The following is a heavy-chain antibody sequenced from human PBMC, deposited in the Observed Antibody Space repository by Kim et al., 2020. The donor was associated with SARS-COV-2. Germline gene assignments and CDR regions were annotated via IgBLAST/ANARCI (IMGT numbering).Heavy chain of an antibody. D-gene: IGHD1-26*01. V-gene: IGHV3-23*01. Sequence: GGSLRLSCSASGFTFSIYAMSWVRLSPGKGLEWVSEIRANGDSTTYADSVKGRFTISRDNSKNTLYLQMNSLRAEDTAVYYCAKDHDGIYSDFFDSWGQETLVTVSS. CDR1: GFTFSIYA. CDR2: IRANGDST. J-gene: IGHJ4*02. CDR3: AKDHDGIYSDFFDS.